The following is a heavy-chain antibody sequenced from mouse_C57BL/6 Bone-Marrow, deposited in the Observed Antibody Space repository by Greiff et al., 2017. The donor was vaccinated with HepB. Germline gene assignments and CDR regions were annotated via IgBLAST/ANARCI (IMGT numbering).Heavy chain of an antibody. CDR3: AGIYYYGSSFPYAMDY. D-gene: IGHD1-1*01. CDR1: GYTFTGYW. J-gene: IGHJ4*01. V-gene: IGHV1-9*01. CDR2: ILPGSGST. Sequence: VKLMESGAELMKPGASVKLSCKATGYTFTGYWIEWVKQRPGHGLEWIGEILPGSGSTNYNEKFKGKATFTADTSSNTAYMQLSSLTTEDSAIYYCAGIYYYGSSFPYAMDYWGQGTSVTVSS.